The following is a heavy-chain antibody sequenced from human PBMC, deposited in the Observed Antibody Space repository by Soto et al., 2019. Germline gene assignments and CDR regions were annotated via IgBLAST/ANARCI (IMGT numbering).Heavy chain of an antibody. V-gene: IGHV3-15*07. CDR1: SFTFSNAW. Sequence: EVQLVESGGGLVKPGGSLRLSCAASSFTFSNAWMNWVRQAPGKGLEWVGRIKSKTAGGTIDYAAPVKGRFTISRDDSKNTLFLQMNSLKTEDTAMYYCTTSGSSWGAWGQGTLVTVSS. CDR2: IKSKTAGGTI. CDR3: TTSGSSWGA. D-gene: IGHD6-13*01. J-gene: IGHJ1*01.